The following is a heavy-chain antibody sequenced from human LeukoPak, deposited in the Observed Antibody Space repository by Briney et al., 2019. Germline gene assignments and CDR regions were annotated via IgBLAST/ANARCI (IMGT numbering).Heavy chain of an antibody. D-gene: IGHD5-18*01. J-gene: IGHJ4*02. Sequence: GGSLRLSCAASGFTFSTYRMNWVRQAPGKGLEWVAYISSGSTTIYYADSVKGRFTISRDNAKNSLYLQMNSLRDEDTTVYYCAREVSWLVDYWGQGTLVTVSS. V-gene: IGHV3-48*02. CDR3: AREVSWLVDY. CDR1: GFTFSTYR. CDR2: ISSGSTTI.